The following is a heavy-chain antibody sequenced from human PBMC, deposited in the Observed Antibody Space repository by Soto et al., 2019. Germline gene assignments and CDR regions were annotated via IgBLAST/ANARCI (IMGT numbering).Heavy chain of an antibody. J-gene: IGHJ4*02. D-gene: IGHD3-22*01. CDR1: GFSLTTSGVG. CDR2: IYWDGDK. Sequence: QITLKESGPPLVKPTQTLTLTCTFSGFSLTTSGVGVGWIRQPPGKALEWLALIYWDGDKRYSPSLKSRLTITKDTSKNQVVLTMTNMDPVDTATYYCAHRVGYYDSGGYSFDYWGQGTLVTVSS. V-gene: IGHV2-5*02. CDR3: AHRVGYYDSGGYSFDY.